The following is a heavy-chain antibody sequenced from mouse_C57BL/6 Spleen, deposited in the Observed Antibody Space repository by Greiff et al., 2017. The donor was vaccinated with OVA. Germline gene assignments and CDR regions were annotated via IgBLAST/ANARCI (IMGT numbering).Heavy chain of an antibody. CDR2: INPNNGGT. D-gene: IGHD1-1*01. Sequence: EVMLVESGPELVKPGASVTMSCKASGYTFTDYNMHWVKQSHGKSLEWIGYINPNNGGTSYNQKFKGKATLTVNKSSSTAYMELRSLTSEDSAVYYCARPDYYGSSYRYAMDYWGQGTSVTVSS. CDR3: ARPDYYGSSYRYAMDY. J-gene: IGHJ4*01. CDR1: GYTFTDYN. V-gene: IGHV1-22*01.